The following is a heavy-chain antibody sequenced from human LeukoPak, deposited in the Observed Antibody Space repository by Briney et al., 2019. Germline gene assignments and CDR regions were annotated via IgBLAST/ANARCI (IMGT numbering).Heavy chain of an antibody. CDR1: GGTFSSYA. D-gene: IGHD3-22*01. CDR2: IIPILGIA. CDR3: QGSGYEVDFDY. V-gene: IGHV1-69*04. Sequence: SVQVSCKASGGTFSSYARSWVRQAAGRRVEWMGRIIPILGIANYAQKFQGRVTITADKSTSTAYMELSSLRSEDTAVYYCQGSGYEVDFDYWGQGTLVTVSS. J-gene: IGHJ4*02.